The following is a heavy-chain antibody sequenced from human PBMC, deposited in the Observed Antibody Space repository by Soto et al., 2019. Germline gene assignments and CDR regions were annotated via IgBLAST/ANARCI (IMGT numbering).Heavy chain of an antibody. J-gene: IGHJ3*02. D-gene: IGHD3-10*01. CDR3: ARVAHGGHDAFDI. V-gene: IGHV4-30-4*01. CDR1: GGSISSGDYY. CDR2: IYYSGST. Sequence: SETLSLTCTVSGGSISSGDYYWSWIRQPPGKGLEWIGYIYYSGSTYYNPSLKSRVTISVDTSKNQFSLKVSSVTVADTAVYYCARVAHGGHDAFDIWGQGTMVTVS.